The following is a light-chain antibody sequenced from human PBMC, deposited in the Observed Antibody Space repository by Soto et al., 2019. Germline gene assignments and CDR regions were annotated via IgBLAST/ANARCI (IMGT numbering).Light chain of an antibody. CDR1: QSVRTY. CDR2: DAS. CDR3: QQYGSSRT. J-gene: IGKJ1*01. V-gene: IGKV3-11*01. Sequence: EIVLTQSPATLALSPGGRGTLSCRASQSVRTYLAWXQQXPGXAPXXLIHDASNRATGIPARLSGSGSGTDFTLTISSLEPEDSAVYYCQQYGSSRTFGQGTKVDIK.